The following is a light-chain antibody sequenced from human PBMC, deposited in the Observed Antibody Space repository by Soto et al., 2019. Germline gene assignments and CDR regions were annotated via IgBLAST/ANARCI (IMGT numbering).Light chain of an antibody. CDR1: NIGSKS. CDR3: QVWDSSSDRDVV. Sequence: SYELTQPPSVSVAPGKTARITGGGNNIGSKSEHWYQQKPGQAPVLVIYYDSDRPSGIPERFSGSNSGNTATLTISRVEAGDEADYYCQVWDSSSDRDVVFGGGTKLTVL. J-gene: IGLJ2*01. CDR2: YDS. V-gene: IGLV3-21*04.